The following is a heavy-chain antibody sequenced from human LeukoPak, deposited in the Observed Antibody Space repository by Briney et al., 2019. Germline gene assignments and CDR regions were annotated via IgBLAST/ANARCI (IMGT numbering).Heavy chain of an antibody. D-gene: IGHD6-19*01. CDR1: GGSITSYY. Sequence: SSETLSLTCTVSGGSITSYYWSWIRQPPGKGLEWIGYIYYTGSTNYNPSLRSRLTISVDTPKNQFSLNLSSLTAADTAVHYCARQAVGGSDAFEIWGQGTMVTVSS. J-gene: IGHJ3*02. CDR3: ARQAVGGSDAFEI. CDR2: IYYTGST. V-gene: IGHV4-59*01.